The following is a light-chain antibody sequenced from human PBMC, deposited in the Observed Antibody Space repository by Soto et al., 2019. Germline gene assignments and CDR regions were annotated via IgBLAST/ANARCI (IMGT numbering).Light chain of an antibody. J-gene: IGKJ1*01. V-gene: IGKV3-15*01. CDR1: QSVSSN. CDR3: QKYNNWPRT. Sequence: ELVMTQSPATLSVSPGERATLSCRASQSVSSNLAWYQQKTGQAPRLLIYGASTRATGIPDRFSGSGSGTELTLTISSLQSEDFAVYYCQKYNNWPRTFGQGTKVDIK. CDR2: GAS.